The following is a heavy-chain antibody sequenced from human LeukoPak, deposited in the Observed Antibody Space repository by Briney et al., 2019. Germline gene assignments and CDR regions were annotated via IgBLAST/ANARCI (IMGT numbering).Heavy chain of an antibody. J-gene: IGHJ4*02. D-gene: IGHD2-2*01. CDR1: GYRFTSYW. CDR3: ARQEGYCSSTSCYVVRYFDY. Sequence: GGSLKISCKGSGYRFTSYWIGWVRQMPGKGLEWMGIFYPGDSDTRYSTSFQGQVTISADKSISTAYLQWNSLKASDTAMYYCARQEGYCSSTSCYVVRYFDYWGQGTLVTVSS. CDR2: FYPGDSDT. V-gene: IGHV5-51*01.